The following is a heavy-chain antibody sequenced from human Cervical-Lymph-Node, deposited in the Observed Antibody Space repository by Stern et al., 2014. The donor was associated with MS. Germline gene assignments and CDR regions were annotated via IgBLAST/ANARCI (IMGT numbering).Heavy chain of an antibody. J-gene: IGHJ1*01. V-gene: IGHV4-59*01. D-gene: IGHD6-6*01. Sequence: VQLVESGPGLVKPSETLSLTCTVSGGSMRSYYWSWVRQPPGKSLEWIGYIYHNGNTNYNPSLKSRVSMSVDTSKNQFSLNLTSVTAADTAVYYCTRDGRSSLSEYFQTWGQGSLVTVSS. CDR2: IYHNGNT. CDR1: GGSMRSYY. CDR3: TRDGRSSLSEYFQT.